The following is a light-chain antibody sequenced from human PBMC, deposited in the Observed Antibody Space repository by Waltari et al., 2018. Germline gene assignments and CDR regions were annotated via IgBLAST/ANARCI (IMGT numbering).Light chain of an antibody. J-gene: IGLJ2*01. CDR3: AAWDDSLNAVV. CDR1: SSTIGSKT. Sequence: QSVLTQPPSASETSGQRVTISCSGSSSTIGSKTVNWYQQRPGTAPTLLIYSNDKRPAGVPERFSGSKSGTSASLAISGLQSEDEAEYYCAAWDDSLNAVVFGGGTKVTVL. V-gene: IGLV1-44*01. CDR2: SND.